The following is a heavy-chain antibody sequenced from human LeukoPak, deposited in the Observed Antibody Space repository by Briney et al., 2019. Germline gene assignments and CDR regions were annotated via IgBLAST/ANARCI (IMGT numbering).Heavy chain of an antibody. D-gene: IGHD1-1*01. J-gene: IGHJ3*02. V-gene: IGHV4-59*01. CDR2: IYYSGST. Sequence: SETLSLTCTVSGGSISSYYWSWIRQPPGKGLEWIGYIYYSGSTNYNPSLKSRVTISVDTSKNQFSLKLSSVTAADTAVYYCARCSCWNSKTDDAFDIWGQGTMVTVSS. CDR3: ARCSCWNSKTDDAFDI. CDR1: GGSISSYY.